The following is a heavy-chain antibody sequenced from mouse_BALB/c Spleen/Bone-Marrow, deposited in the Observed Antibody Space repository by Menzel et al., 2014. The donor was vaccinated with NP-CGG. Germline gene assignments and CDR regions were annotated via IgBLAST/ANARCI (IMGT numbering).Heavy chain of an antibody. Sequence: EVKLMESGAELVKPGASVELSCTASGFNIKDTYMHWVKQRPEQGLEWIGRIDPANGNTKYDPKFQGKATITADTSSNTAYLQLSSLTSEDTAVYYCARNGYYVYYYAMDYWGQGTSVTVSS. V-gene: IGHV14-3*02. CDR1: GFNIKDTY. J-gene: IGHJ4*01. D-gene: IGHD2-3*01. CDR3: ARNGYYVYYYAMDY. CDR2: IDPANGNT.